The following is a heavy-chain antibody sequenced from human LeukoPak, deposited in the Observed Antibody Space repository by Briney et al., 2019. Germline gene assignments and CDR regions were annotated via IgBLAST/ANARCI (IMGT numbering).Heavy chain of an antibody. Sequence: SETLSLTCTVSGGSISSYYWSWIRQPPGKGLEWIGYIYYSGSTNYNPSLKSRVTISVDTSKNQFSLKLSSVTAADTAVYYCARALRERTRTYYYGMDVWGQGTTVTVSS. D-gene: IGHD1-14*01. J-gene: IGHJ6*02. CDR1: GGSISSYY. V-gene: IGHV4-59*01. CDR3: ARALRERTRTYYYGMDV. CDR2: IYYSGST.